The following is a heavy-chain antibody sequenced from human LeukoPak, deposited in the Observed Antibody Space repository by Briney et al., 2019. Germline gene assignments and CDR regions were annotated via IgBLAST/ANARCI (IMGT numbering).Heavy chain of an antibody. V-gene: IGHV3-21*01. CDR1: GFTFSSYS. CDR3: ARDRASGLGY. J-gene: IGHJ4*02. CDR2: ISSSSSYI. Sequence: GGSLRLSCAASGFTFSSYSMNWVRQAPGKGLEWVSSISSSSSYIYYVDSVKGRFTISRDNAKNSLYLQMNSLRAEDTAVYYYARDRASGLGYWGQGTLVTVSS. D-gene: IGHD6-25*01.